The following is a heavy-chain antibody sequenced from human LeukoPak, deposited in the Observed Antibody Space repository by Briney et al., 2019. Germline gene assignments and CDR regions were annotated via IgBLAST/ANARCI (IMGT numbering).Heavy chain of an antibody. Sequence: GGSLRLSCAASGFTVSSNYMSWVRQAPGKGLEWVSIIYSSGSTYYADSVKGRFTISRDNSKNTLYLQMNSLRAEDTAVYYCAREYCSSTSCSSDAFDIWGQGTMVTVSS. CDR3: AREYCSSTSCSSDAFDI. V-gene: IGHV3-66*03. D-gene: IGHD2-2*01. CDR1: GFTVSSNY. CDR2: IYSSGST. J-gene: IGHJ3*02.